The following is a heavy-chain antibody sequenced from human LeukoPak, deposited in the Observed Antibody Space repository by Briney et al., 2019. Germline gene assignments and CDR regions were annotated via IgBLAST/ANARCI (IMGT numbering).Heavy chain of an antibody. CDR1: GGSISSYY. CDR3: ARVGAAAGNYFDY. V-gene: IGHV4-59*01. J-gene: IGHJ4*02. D-gene: IGHD6-13*01. CDR2: IYYSGST. Sequence: PSETLSLTCTVSGGSISSYYWSWIRQPPGKGLEWLGYIYYSGSTNYNPSLKSRVTISVDTSKNQFSLKLSSVTAADAAVYYCARVGAAAGNYFDYWGQGTLVTVSS.